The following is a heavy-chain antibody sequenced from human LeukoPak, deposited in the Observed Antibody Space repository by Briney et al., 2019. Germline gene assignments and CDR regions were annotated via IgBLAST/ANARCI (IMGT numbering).Heavy chain of an antibody. D-gene: IGHD6-13*01. Sequence: GGSLRLSCVGSGFTFSSYSMNWVRQAPGKGLEWVSYSSRSRGYIYYADSVKGRFTISRDNAKNSLYLQMDSLRAEDTAVYYCARELLRYSGSGGFDIWGQGTLVTVSS. J-gene: IGHJ3*02. CDR2: SSRSRGYI. CDR1: GFTFSSYS. CDR3: ARELLRYSGSGGFDI. V-gene: IGHV3-21*01.